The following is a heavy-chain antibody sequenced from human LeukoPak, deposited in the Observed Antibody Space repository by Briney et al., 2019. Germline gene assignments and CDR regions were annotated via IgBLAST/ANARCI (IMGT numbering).Heavy chain of an antibody. CDR2: ISSSSSYI. Sequence: PGGSLRLSCAASGFTFSSYSMNWVRQAPGKGLEWVSSISSSSSYIYYADSVKGRFTISRDNSKNTLYLQMNSLRTEDTALYYCAKARSSTSYGAFDIWGQGTMVTVSS. V-gene: IGHV3-21*01. D-gene: IGHD2-2*01. J-gene: IGHJ3*02. CDR1: GFTFSSYS. CDR3: AKARSSTSYGAFDI.